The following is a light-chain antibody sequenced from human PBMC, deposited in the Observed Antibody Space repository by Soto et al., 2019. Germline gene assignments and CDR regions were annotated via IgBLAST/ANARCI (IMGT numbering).Light chain of an antibody. Sequence: QSALTQPASESGSPGQSITISCTGTSSDIGSYNFVSWYQQYPGKAPKVMIYEVNNRPSGVSNRFSGSKSGNTASLTISGLQAEDEADYYCSSYTISRTRVFGGGTKVTVL. CDR3: SSYTISRTRV. CDR2: EVN. V-gene: IGLV2-14*01. CDR1: SSDIGSYNF. J-gene: IGLJ3*02.